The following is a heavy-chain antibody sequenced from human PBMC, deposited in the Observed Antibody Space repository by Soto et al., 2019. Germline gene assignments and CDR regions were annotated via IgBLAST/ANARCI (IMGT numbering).Heavy chain of an antibody. Sequence: PGGSLRLSCAASGFTFSSYGMHWVRQAPGKGLEWVAVISYDGINKYYADSVKGRFTISRDNSKNTLYLQMNSLRAEDTAVYYCAKVSDRSGYYYPGYWGEGTLVTV. J-gene: IGHJ4*02. D-gene: IGHD3-22*01. CDR3: AKVSDRSGYYYPGY. CDR1: GFTFSSYG. CDR2: ISYDGINK. V-gene: IGHV3-30*18.